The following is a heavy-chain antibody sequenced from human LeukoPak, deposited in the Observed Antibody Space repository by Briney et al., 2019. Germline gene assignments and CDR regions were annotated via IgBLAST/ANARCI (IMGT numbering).Heavy chain of an antibody. Sequence: ASVKVSCKASGYTFTSYYMHWVRQAPGQGLEWMGIINPSGGSTSYAQKFQGRVTMTRDTYTSTVYMELSSLRSEDTAVYYCARDWPTMGDAFDIWGQGTMVTVSS. CDR1: GYTFTSYY. J-gene: IGHJ3*02. V-gene: IGHV1-46*03. D-gene: IGHD3-10*01. CDR3: ARDWPTMGDAFDI. CDR2: INPSGGST.